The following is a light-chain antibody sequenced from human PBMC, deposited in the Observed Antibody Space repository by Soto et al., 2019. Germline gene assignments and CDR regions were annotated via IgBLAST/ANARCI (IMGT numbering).Light chain of an antibody. CDR3: CSYAGSHTYV. J-gene: IGLJ2*01. Sequence: QSALTQPASVAGSPGQSITVSCTGSSSDVGSYNLVSWFQQHPGKAPKLIIYEGSKRPSGVSNRFSGSKSGNTASLTISGLQAEDEDDYYCCSYAGSHTYVFGGGTKLTVL. V-gene: IGLV2-23*01. CDR2: EGS. CDR1: SSDVGSYNL.